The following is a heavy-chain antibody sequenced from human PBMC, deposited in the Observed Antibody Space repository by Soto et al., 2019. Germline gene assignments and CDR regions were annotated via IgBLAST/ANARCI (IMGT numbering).Heavy chain of an antibody. V-gene: IGHV1-46*03. CDR1: GYTFTSYY. CDR2: INPSGGST. Sequence: QVQLVQSGAEVKKPGASVKVSCKASGYTFTSYYMHWVRQAPGQGLEWMGIINPSGGSTSYAQKFQGRVTMTRDTFTSTVYMELSSLRSEDTAVYYCAREDDIVVVTAKLGAFDIWGQGTMVTVSS. CDR3: AREDDIVVVTAKLGAFDI. D-gene: IGHD2-21*02. J-gene: IGHJ3*02.